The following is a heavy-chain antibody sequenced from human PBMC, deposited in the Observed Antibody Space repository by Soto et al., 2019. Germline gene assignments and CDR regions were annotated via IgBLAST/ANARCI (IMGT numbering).Heavy chain of an antibody. D-gene: IGHD6-19*01. CDR3: AKAPQQWVASYSDQWVQRARKSGSAGM. CDR1: GFTFSSYA. V-gene: IGHV3-23*01. CDR2: ISGSGGST. J-gene: IGHJ6*01. Sequence: GGSLRLSCAASGFTFSSYAMSWVRQAPGKGLEWVSAISGSGGSTYYADSVKGRFTISRDNSKNTLYLQMNSLRAEDTAVYYCAKAPQQWVASYSDQWVQRARKSGSAGM.